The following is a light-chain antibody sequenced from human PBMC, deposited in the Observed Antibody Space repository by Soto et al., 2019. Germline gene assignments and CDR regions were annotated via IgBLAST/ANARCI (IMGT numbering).Light chain of an antibody. CDR2: EAS. CDR1: QSVGNN. J-gene: IGKJ4*01. Sequence: EIVLTQSPATLALSPGERATLSCRASQSVGNNLAWYQQKPGQAPGLLIYEASTRATGIPARFSGSGSGTDFTLTISSLEPEDFAVYYCQQHANWPLTFGGGTTVDIK. CDR3: QQHANWPLT. V-gene: IGKV3-11*01.